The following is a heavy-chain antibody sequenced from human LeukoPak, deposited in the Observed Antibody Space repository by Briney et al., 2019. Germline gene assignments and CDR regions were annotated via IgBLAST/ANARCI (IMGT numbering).Heavy chain of an antibody. CDR1: GGSFGGYY. V-gene: IGHV4-34*01. D-gene: IGHD3-10*01. CDR2: TNHSGST. J-gene: IGHJ5*02. Sequence: SETLSLTSAVYGGSFGGYYWSWIRQPPGKGLEWIGETNHSGSTNYNPSLKSRVTISVDTSKNQFSLKLSSVTAADTAVYYCARGITMVRGVIRKTYNWFDPWGQGTLVTVSS. CDR3: ARGITMVRGVIRKTYNWFDP.